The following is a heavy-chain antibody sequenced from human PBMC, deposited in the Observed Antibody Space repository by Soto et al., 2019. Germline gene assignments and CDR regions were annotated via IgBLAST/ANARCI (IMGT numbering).Heavy chain of an antibody. V-gene: IGHV1-24*01. Sequence: ASVKVSCKVSGYTLTELSMHWVRQAPGKGXEWMGGFDPEDGETIYAQKFQGRVTMTEDTSTDTAYMELSSLRSEDTAVYYCATVRYYYGSGSYPNWFDPWGQGTLVTVSS. CDR3: ATVRYYYGSGSYPNWFDP. J-gene: IGHJ5*02. D-gene: IGHD3-10*01. CDR1: GYTLTELS. CDR2: FDPEDGET.